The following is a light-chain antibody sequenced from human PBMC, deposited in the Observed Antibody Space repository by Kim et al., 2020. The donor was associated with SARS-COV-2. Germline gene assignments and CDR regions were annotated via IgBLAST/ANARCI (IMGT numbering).Light chain of an antibody. CDR3: QQYNSYPWT. V-gene: IGKV1-5*01. CDR2: DVS. J-gene: IGKJ1*01. CDR1: QSISSW. Sequence: ASVGDRVTITCRASQSISSWLAWYQQKPGKAPKLLIYDVSSLDSGVPSWFSGSGSGTEFTLTISSLQPDDFATYYCQQYNSYPWTFGQGTKVDIK.